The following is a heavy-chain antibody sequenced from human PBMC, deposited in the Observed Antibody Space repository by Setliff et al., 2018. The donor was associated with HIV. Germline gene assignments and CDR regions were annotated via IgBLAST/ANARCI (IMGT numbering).Heavy chain of an antibody. J-gene: IGHJ5*02. D-gene: IGHD2-15*01. CDR2: INPDGSTT. Sequence: GGSLRLSCAASGFTFSDYWMHWVRQVPGKGLVYVSRINPDGSTTTYADSVKGRFTISRDNAKNTLYLQMNSLRGEDTAVYFCARAIRNGDSLINWFDPWGQGTLVTVSS. CDR1: GFTFSDYW. V-gene: IGHV3-74*01. CDR3: ARAIRNGDSLINWFDP.